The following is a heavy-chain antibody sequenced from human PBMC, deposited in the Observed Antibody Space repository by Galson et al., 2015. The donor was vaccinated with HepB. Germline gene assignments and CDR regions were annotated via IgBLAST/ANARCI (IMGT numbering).Heavy chain of an antibody. Sequence: SCKASGYTFTSYDINWVRQATGQGLEWMGWMNPNSGNTGYAQKFQGRVTMTRNTSISTAYMELSSLRSEDTAVYYCARAKGSQGNYYMDVWGKGTTVTVSS. CDR2: MNPNSGNT. V-gene: IGHV1-8*01. CDR3: ARAKGSQGNYYMDV. D-gene: IGHD3-10*01. CDR1: GYTFTSYD. J-gene: IGHJ6*03.